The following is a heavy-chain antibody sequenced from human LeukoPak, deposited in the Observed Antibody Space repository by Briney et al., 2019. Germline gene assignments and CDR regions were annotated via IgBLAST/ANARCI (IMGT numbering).Heavy chain of an antibody. CDR3: ARAHYGDYFDY. CDR2: IWYDGSNK. D-gene: IGHD4-17*01. Sequence: PGRSLRLSCAASGFTFSSYGMHWVRQAPGKGLEWVAVIWYDGSNKYYADSVKGRFTISRDNSKNTLYLQMNSLRAEDTAVYYCARAHYGDYFDYWGQGTLVTASS. V-gene: IGHV3-33*01. CDR1: GFTFSSYG. J-gene: IGHJ4*02.